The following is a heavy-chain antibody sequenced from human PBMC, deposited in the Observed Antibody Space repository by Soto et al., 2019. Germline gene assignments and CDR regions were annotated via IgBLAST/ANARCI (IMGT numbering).Heavy chain of an antibody. CDR1: GFTLSNYA. CDR3: AKGHYDRPRTAFDI. CDR2: ITGVGGST. V-gene: IGHV3-23*01. J-gene: IGHJ3*02. D-gene: IGHD3-22*01. Sequence: PGGSLRLSCAASGFTLSNYAMTWVRHAPGKGLEWVSTITGVGGSTYYAGSVKGRFTISRDNSKSTLFLQMNSLRVEDTAVYSCAKGHYDRPRTAFDIWGQGTMVTVSS.